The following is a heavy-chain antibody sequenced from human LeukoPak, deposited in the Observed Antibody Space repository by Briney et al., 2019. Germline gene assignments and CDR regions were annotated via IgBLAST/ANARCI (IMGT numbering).Heavy chain of an antibody. V-gene: IGHV4-59*08. CDR2: IYYSGST. CDR1: GGSISSYY. D-gene: IGHD2-15*01. CDR3: ARQYRSGGSCYSNWFDP. J-gene: IGHJ5*02. Sequence: PSETLSLTCTVSGGSISSYYWSWIRQPPGKGLEWIGYIYYSGSTNYNPSLKSRVTISVDTSKNQFSLKLSSVTAADTAVYYCARQYRSGGSCYSNWFDPWGQGTLVTVSS.